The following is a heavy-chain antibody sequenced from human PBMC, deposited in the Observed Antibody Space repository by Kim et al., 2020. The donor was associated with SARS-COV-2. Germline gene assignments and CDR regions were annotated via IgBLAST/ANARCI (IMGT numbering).Heavy chain of an antibody. V-gene: IGHV3-48*02. Sequence: ADSMKGRFTICRDNAKNSLYLQMNSLRDEDTAVYYCARDLIVVVPGSLVDWGQGTLVTVSS. CDR3: ARDLIVVVPGSLVD. J-gene: IGHJ4*02. D-gene: IGHD2-2*01.